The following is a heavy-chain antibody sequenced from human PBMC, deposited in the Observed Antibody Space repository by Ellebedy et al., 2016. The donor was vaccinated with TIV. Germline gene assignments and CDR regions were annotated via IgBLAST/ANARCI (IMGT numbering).Heavy chain of an antibody. CDR2: ISGSGDSP. CDR3: AKDRISSAWYGGYFAY. D-gene: IGHD6-19*01. J-gene: IGHJ4*02. CDR1: GFTFSSYA. Sequence: PGGSLRLSCAASGFTFSSYAMSRVRQAPGKGLEWVSAISGSGDSPHYADSVKGRFTISRDTSKNTLYLKMNSLRAEDTAVYYCAKDRISSAWYGGYFAYWGQGTLVTVSS. V-gene: IGHV3-23*01.